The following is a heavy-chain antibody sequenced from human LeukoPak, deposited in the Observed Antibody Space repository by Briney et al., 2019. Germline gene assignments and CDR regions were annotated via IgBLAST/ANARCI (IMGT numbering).Heavy chain of an antibody. Sequence: GGSLRLSCAASGFTFDDYIMHWVRQAPGKGLEWVSLISWDGGNTYYADSVKGRFTISRDNAKNSLSLQMNSLRAEDTAVYYCARVVGAVYYSDYWGQGTLVTVSS. D-gene: IGHD1-26*01. CDR2: ISWDGGNT. J-gene: IGHJ4*02. CDR1: GFTFDDYI. V-gene: IGHV3-43*01. CDR3: ARVVGAVYYSDY.